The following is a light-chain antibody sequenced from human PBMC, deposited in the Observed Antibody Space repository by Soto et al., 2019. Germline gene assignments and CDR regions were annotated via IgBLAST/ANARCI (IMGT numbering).Light chain of an antibody. Sequence: QSALTQPASVSGSHGQSITIPCTGTSGDVGGYNLVSWYQQHPGKAPKLMIYEVTERPSGVSNRFSGSKSGNTASLTISGLQPDDEADYYCCSYAGNSEVFGTGTKVTVL. CDR3: CSYAGNSEV. V-gene: IGLV2-23*02. CDR1: SGDVGGYNL. CDR2: EVT. J-gene: IGLJ1*01.